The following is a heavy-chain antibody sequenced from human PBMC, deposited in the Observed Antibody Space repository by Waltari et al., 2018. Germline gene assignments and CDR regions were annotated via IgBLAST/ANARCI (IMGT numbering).Heavy chain of an antibody. Sequence: QVQLQESGPGLVKPSQTLSLTCTVSAGSIRSGDYYWIWIRQPPGKGLEWIGYIYYSGSTYYNPSLKSRVTISVDTSKNQFSLKLSSVTAADTAVYYCARHLPTFLEDAFDIWGQGTMVTVSS. CDR1: AGSIRSGDYY. CDR2: IYYSGST. V-gene: IGHV4-30-4*08. CDR3: ARHLPTFLEDAFDI. J-gene: IGHJ3*02.